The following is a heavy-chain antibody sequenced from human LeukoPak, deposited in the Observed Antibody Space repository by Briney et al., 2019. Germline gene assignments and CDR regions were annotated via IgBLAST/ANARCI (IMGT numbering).Heavy chain of an antibody. CDR2: IYSSGST. Sequence: SETLSLTCNVSGGSIRGYYWSWIRQPPGKGLEWIGYIYSSGSTNYNPSLKSRVTMSVDTSKNQFSLKVSSVTAADTAVYYCARRRAAAGTIGYYYYYMDVWGKGTTVTVSS. CDR1: GGSIRGYY. D-gene: IGHD6-13*01. V-gene: IGHV4-59*12. J-gene: IGHJ6*03. CDR3: ARRRAAAGTIGYYYYYMDV.